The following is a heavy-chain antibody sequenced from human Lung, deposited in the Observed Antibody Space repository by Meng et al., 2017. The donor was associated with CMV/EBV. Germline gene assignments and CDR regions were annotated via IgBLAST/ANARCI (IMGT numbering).Heavy chain of an antibody. CDR3: VRGLYFLAGDGYDHDF. J-gene: IGHJ1*01. Sequence: ISGAHNFWSWIRLPRGKCLEWVCYFRYSQDTYSIPSLRRRPTVTFNSSNNQFPLRLTSVTAADTAVYCGVRGLYFLAGDGYDHDFWGPGTLVTVSS. D-gene: IGHD2-21*01. CDR1: ISGAHNF. CDR2: FRYSQDT. V-gene: IGHV4-30-4*01.